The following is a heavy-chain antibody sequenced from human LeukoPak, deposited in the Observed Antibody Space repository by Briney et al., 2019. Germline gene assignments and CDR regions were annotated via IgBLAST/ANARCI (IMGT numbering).Heavy chain of an antibody. J-gene: IGHJ4*02. CDR1: GGSLSSGSDY. D-gene: IGHD1-26*01. V-gene: IGHV4-61*02. CDR2: IYASGST. CDR3: ARALPSAPFDY. Sequence: SETLSLTCTVSGGSLSSGSDYWSWIRQSAGKGLEWIGRIYASGSTNYNPSLKSRVTISVDTSKNQFSLKLSSVTAADTAVYYCARALPSAPFDYWGQGTLVTVSS.